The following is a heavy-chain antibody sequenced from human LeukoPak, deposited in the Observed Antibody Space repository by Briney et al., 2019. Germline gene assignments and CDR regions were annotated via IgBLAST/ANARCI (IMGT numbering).Heavy chain of an antibody. D-gene: IGHD1-26*01. V-gene: IGHV1-46*01. CDR1: GGTFSSYA. CDR2: INPSGGST. J-gene: IGHJ5*02. Sequence: ASVKVSCKASGGTFSSYAISWVRQAPGQGLEWMGIINPSGGSTSYAQKFQGRVTMTRDMSTSTVYMELSSLRSEDTAVYYCARGRFVTIRGSYYDWFDPWGQGTLVTVSS. CDR3: ARGRFVTIRGSYYDWFDP.